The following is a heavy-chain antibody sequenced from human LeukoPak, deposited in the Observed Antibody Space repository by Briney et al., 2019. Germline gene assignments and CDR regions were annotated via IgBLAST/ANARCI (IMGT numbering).Heavy chain of an antibody. J-gene: IGHJ3*02. CDR2: TYYRSKWYN. Sequence: SQTLSLTCAISGDSVSSNSAAWNWIRQSPSRGLEWLGRTYYRSKWYNDYAVSVKSRITINPDTSKNQFSLKLSSVTAADTAVYYCARGYYDSSGDAFDIWGQGTMVTVSS. V-gene: IGHV6-1*01. CDR1: GDSVSSNSAA. D-gene: IGHD3-22*01. CDR3: ARGYYDSSGDAFDI.